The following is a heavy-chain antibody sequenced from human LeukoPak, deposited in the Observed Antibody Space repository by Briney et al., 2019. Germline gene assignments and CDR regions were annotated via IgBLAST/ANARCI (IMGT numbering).Heavy chain of an antibody. J-gene: IGHJ4*02. V-gene: IGHV3-30*18. CDR1: GFTFSSYG. CDR3: AKLWVAAADLFDY. D-gene: IGHD6-13*01. CDR2: ISYDGSNK. Sequence: PGGSLRLSCAASGFTFSSYGMHWVRQAPGKGLEWVAVISYDGSNKYYADSVKGRFTISRDNSKNTLYLQMNSLRAEDTAVYYCAKLWVAAADLFDYWGQGTLVTVSS.